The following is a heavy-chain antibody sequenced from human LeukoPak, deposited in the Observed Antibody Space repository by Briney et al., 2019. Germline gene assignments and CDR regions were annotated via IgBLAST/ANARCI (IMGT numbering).Heavy chain of an antibody. CDR3: ARAGRTLKAAIPDCYMDV. J-gene: IGHJ6*03. V-gene: IGHV3-21*01. CDR2: ISSSSSYI. D-gene: IGHD5-18*01. Sequence: PGGSLSLSCVVSGFTFSSYSINWVRQAPGKGLEWVSSISSSSSYIYYADSMKGRFTISRDNANNSLYLQMTSLGAEDTAVYYCARAGRTLKAAIPDCYMDVWGKGTTVTVSS. CDR1: GFTFSSYS.